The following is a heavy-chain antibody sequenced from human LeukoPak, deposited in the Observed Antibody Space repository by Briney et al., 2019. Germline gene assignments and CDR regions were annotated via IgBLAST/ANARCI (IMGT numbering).Heavy chain of an antibody. V-gene: IGHV4-59*01. D-gene: IGHD6-19*01. J-gene: IGHJ4*02. CDR3: ARGSGIAVAGSFDY. CDR1: GGSIRDYY. Sequence: SETLSLTCTVSGGSIRDYYWSWIRQPPGKGLEWIGYIYYSGSTNYNPSLKSRVTISVDTSKNQFSLKLSSVTAADTAVYYCARGSGIAVAGSFDYWGQGTLVTVSS. CDR2: IYYSGST.